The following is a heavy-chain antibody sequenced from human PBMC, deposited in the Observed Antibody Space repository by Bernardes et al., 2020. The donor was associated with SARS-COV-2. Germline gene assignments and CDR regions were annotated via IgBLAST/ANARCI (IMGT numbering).Heavy chain of an antibody. D-gene: IGHD3-9*01. CDR3: ARGPSITRLVIEEVGWFDP. CDR2: IKQDGSEK. Sequence: GGSLRLSCAASGFTFSSYWMSWVRQAPGKGLEWVANIKQDGSEKYYVDSVKGRFTISRDNAKNSLYLQMNSLRAEDTAVYYCARGPSITRLVIEEVGWFDPWGQGTLVTVSS. V-gene: IGHV3-7*01. J-gene: IGHJ5*02. CDR1: GFTFSSYW.